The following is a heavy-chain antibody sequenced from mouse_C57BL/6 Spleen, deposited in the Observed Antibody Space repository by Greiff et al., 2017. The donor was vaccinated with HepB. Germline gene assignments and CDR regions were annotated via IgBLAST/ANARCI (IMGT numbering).Heavy chain of an antibody. V-gene: IGHV3-6*01. CDR2: ISYDGSN. CDR3: AREAITTVVARAMDY. D-gene: IGHD1-1*01. J-gene: IGHJ4*01. CDR1: GYSITSGYY. Sequence: DVKLVESGPGLVKPSQSLSLTCSVTGYSITSGYYWNWIRQFPGNKLEWMGYISYDGSNNYNPSLKNRISITRDTSKNQFFLKLNSVTTEDTATYYCAREAITTVVARAMDYWGQGTSVTVSS.